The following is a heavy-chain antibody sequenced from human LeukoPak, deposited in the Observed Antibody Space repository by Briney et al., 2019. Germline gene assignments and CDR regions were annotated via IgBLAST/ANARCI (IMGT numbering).Heavy chain of an antibody. CDR3: ARDYRYSGSYDPPNAFDI. CDR2: INPSGGGT. CDR1: GGTFTSYY. D-gene: IGHD1-26*01. V-gene: IGHV1-46*01. Sequence: ASVKVSCKASGGTFTSYYMHWVRQAPGQGLEWMGIINPSGGGTSYAQKFQGRVTMTRDTSTSTVYMELSSLRSEDTAVYYCARDYRYSGSYDPPNAFDIWGQGTMVTVSS. J-gene: IGHJ3*02.